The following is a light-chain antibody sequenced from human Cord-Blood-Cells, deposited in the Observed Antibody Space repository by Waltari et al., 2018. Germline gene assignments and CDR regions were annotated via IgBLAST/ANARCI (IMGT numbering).Light chain of an antibody. V-gene: IGKV1-39*01. CDR3: QQSYSTPLT. J-gene: IGKJ4*01. CDR2: AAS. Sequence: DIQMTQSPSSLSASVADRVTITCRASQSISSYLNWYQQKPGKAPKLLIYAASSLQSGVPSRFSGSGSGTDCTLTISSLQPEDFATYYCQQSYSTPLTFGGGTKVEIK. CDR1: QSISSY.